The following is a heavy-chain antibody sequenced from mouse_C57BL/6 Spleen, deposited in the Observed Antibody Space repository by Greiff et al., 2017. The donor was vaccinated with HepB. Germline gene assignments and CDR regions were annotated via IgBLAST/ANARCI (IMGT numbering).Heavy chain of an antibody. J-gene: IGHJ2*01. V-gene: IGHV1-26*01. Sequence: EVQLQQSGAELVKPGASVKISCKASGYTFTDYYMNWVKQSPGKSLEWIGDINPNNGGTSYNQKFKGKATLTVDKSSSTAYMELRSLTSEDSAVYYCAREYVDDDVLDYWGQGTTLTVSS. CDR2: INPNNGGT. D-gene: IGHD2-2*01. CDR1: GYTFTDYY. CDR3: AREYVDDDVLDY.